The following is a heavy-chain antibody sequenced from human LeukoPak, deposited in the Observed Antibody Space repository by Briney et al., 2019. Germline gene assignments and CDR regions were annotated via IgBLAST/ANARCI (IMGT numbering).Heavy chain of an antibody. CDR1: GYKVNNYW. CDR3: AKHGRSGDY. D-gene: IGHD3-10*01. J-gene: IGHJ4*02. CDR2: IHPGDSDI. V-gene: IGHV5-51*01. Sequence: GGSLKIFCKGSGYKVNNYWVGWVRQMAGKGLEWMGIIHPGDSDIRYSPSFQGQVTISADKSSSTDYLQWSSLKASDTAMYYCAKHGRSGDYWGQGTLVTVSS.